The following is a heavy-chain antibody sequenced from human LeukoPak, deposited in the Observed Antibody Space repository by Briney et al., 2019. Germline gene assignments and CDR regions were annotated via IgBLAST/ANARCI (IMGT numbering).Heavy chain of an antibody. CDR2: TCNTCKWYN. CDR3: ARRTDDYNYLDY. J-gene: IGHJ4*02. D-gene: IGHD4-11*01. CDR1: ADFIASNNST. Sequence: SQTLSLTCAVSADFIASNNSTCSGTRHSPTTDVQWLGRTCNTCKWYNDYAVSVKSRITINPHTSKNQFSLHVNSVTPEDTAVCYSARRTDDYNYLDYWGQGTLVTVSS. V-gene: IGHV6-1*01.